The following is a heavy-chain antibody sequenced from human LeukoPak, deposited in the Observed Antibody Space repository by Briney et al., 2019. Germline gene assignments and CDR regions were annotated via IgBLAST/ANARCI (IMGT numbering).Heavy chain of an antibody. CDR1: GGTISSYY. J-gene: IGHJ3*02. V-gene: IGHV4-59*08. CDR2: IYYSGST. CDR3: ARSKTFVAFDI. Sequence: PSETLSLTCTVSGGTISSYYWSWIRQPPGKGLEWIGYIYYSGSTNYNPSLKSRATISVDTSKNQFSLKLSSLTAADTAVYYCARSKTFVAFDIWGQGTMVTVSS.